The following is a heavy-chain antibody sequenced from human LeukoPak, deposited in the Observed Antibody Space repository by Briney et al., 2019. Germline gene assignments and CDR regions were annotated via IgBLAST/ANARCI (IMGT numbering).Heavy chain of an antibody. V-gene: IGHV4-38-2*02. CDR3: SRVWGYCSGTSCEGYFDD. D-gene: IGHD2-2*01. CDR1: GYPIRSGYY. Sequence: SETLSLTCTVSGYPIRSGYYWGWIRQPPGKGLEWIGNIYHSGNTYYNPSLKSRVSISVDTSKNQFSLRLTSVTAADTAVYHCSRVWGYCSGTSCEGYFDDWGQGTLVTVSS. J-gene: IGHJ4*02. CDR2: IYHSGNT.